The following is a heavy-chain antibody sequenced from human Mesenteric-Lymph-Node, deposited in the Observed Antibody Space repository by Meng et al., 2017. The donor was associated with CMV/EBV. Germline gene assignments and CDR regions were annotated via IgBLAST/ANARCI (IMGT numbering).Heavy chain of an antibody. V-gene: IGHV3-53*01. J-gene: IGHJ6*02. Sequence: GESLKISCAASGFTVSSNYMSWVRQAPGKGLEWVSVIYSGGSTYYADSVKGRFTISRDNSKNTLYLQMNSLRAEDTAVYYCASAPLICSSTSCYRDYYYYGMDVWGQGTTVTVSS. D-gene: IGHD2-2*02. CDR2: IYSGGST. CDR1: GFTVSSNY. CDR3: ASAPLICSSTSCYRDYYYYGMDV.